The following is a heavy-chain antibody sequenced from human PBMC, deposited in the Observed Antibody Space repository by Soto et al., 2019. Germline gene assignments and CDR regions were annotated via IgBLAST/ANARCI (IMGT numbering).Heavy chain of an antibody. V-gene: IGHV4-59*08. J-gene: IGHJ4*02. D-gene: IGHD3-10*01. CDR3: ARHNYGSGSTYFDD. CDR1: GGSISSYY. CDR2: IYYSGST. Sequence: KTSETLSLTCTVSGGSISSYYWSWIRQPPGKGLEWIGYIYYSGSTNYNPSLKSRVTISVDTSKNQFSLKLNSMTAADTAVYYCARHNYGSGSTYFDDWGQGTLVTVSS.